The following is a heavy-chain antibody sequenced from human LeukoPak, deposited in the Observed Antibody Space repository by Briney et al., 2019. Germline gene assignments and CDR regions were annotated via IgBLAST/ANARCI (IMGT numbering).Heavy chain of an antibody. CDR1: GFTFSSNY. D-gene: IGHD3-10*01. J-gene: IGHJ4*02. Sequence: PGGSLRLSCAASGFTFSSNYMSWVRQAPGKGLEWVSYISGSGSTKNYADSVKGRFTIARDNTKNSLYLQMNSLRAEDTAVYYCARDVYYGSRKFDYWGQGTLVTVSS. CDR2: ISGSGSTK. CDR3: ARDVYYGSRKFDY. V-gene: IGHV3-11*04.